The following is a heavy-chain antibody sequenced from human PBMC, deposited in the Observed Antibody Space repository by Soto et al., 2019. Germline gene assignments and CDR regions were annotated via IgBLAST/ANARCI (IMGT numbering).Heavy chain of an antibody. V-gene: IGHV1-18*01. D-gene: IGHD6-19*01. CDR2: ISAYNGNT. CDR1: GYTFTSYG. CDR3: ARAGLLGSSSGWYFDY. Sequence: QVQLVQSGAEVKKPGASVKVSCKASGYTFTSYGISWVRQAPGQGLEWMGWISAYNGNTNYAQKLQGRVTMTTDTSTSTAYVELRSLRSDDTAVYYCARAGLLGSSSGWYFDYWGQGTLVTVSS. J-gene: IGHJ4*02.